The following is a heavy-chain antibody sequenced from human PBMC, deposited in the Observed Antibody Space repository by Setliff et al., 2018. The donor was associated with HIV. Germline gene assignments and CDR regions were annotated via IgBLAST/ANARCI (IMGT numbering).Heavy chain of an antibody. V-gene: IGHV4-4*08. CDR1: GGSISSYY. CDR3: ATDTAMLQEGTEF. J-gene: IGHJ4*02. Sequence: SETLSLTCTVSGGSISSYYWSWIRQPPGKGLEWIGYIYTSGSTNYNPSLKSRVTISVDTSKNQFSLKLSSVTAADTAVYYCATDTAMLQEGTEFWGQGTLVTVSS. D-gene: IGHD5-18*01. CDR2: IYTSGST.